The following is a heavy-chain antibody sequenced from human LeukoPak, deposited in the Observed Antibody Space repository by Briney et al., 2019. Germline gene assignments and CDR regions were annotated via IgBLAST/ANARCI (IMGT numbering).Heavy chain of an antibody. V-gene: IGHV1-2*02. D-gene: IGHD7-27*01. Sequence: ASVKVSCKASGYTFTGYYMHWVRQAPGQGLEWMGWINPNSGGTNYAQKFQGRVTMTRDTSISTAYMELSRLRSDDTAVYYCARNLKKTGGFDYWGQGTLVTVPS. J-gene: IGHJ4*02. CDR1: GYTFTGYY. CDR2: INPNSGGT. CDR3: ARNLKKTGGFDY.